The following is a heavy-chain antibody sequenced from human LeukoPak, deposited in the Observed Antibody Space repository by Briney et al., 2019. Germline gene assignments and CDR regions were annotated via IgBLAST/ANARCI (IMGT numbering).Heavy chain of an antibody. CDR1: GGSFSGYY. CDR3: ARDGGTYYYDSSGYQTNTPFDY. J-gene: IGHJ4*02. Sequence: SETLSLTCAVYGGSFSGYYWSWIRQPPGKGLEWIGEINHSGSTSYNPSLKSRVTISVDTSKNQFSLKLSSVTAADTAVYYCARDGGTYYYDSSGYQTNTPFDYWGQGTLVNVSS. CDR2: INHSGST. V-gene: IGHV4-34*01. D-gene: IGHD3-22*01.